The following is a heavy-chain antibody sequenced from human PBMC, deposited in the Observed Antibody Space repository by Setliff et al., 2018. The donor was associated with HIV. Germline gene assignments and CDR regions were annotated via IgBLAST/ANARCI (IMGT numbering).Heavy chain of an antibody. CDR1: GESFSDYY. Sequence: PSETLSLTCAVYGESFSDYYWSWIRQAPGKGLEWIGEVNHSGHTKYHPSLKSRLTVSVHPSKKQFSMKLTSVTAADTAVYYYARGETQLWDDPFDVWGQGTMVTVSS. V-gene: IGHV4-34*01. CDR3: ARGETQLWDDPFDV. CDR2: VNHSGHT. J-gene: IGHJ3*01. D-gene: IGHD1-26*01.